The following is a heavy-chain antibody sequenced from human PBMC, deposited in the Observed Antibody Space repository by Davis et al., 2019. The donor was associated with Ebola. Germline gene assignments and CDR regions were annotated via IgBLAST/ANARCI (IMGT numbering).Heavy chain of an antibody. CDR3: ARAPMFSTNDYYGMDV. D-gene: IGHD2-8*01. Sequence: AASVKVSCKASGYTFTGYYMHWVRQAPGQGLEWMGWINPNSGGTNYAQKFQGWVTMTRDTSISTAYMELSRLRSDDTAVYYCARAPMFSTNDYYGMDVWGQGTTVTVS. CDR2: INPNSGGT. V-gene: IGHV1-2*04. CDR1: GYTFTGYY. J-gene: IGHJ6*02.